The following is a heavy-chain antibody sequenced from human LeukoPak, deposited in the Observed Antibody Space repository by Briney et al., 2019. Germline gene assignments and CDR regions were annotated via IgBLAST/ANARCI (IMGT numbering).Heavy chain of an antibody. V-gene: IGHV4-4*02. CDR2: IYHSGST. Sequence: SETLSLTCAVSGFSISSSNWWSWVRQPPGKGLEWIGEIYHSGSTNYNPSLKSRVTISVDKSKNQFSLKLSSVTAADTAVYYCARGHYDILTGYHYGMDVWGKGTTVTVSS. J-gene: IGHJ6*04. D-gene: IGHD3-9*01. CDR1: GFSISSSNW. CDR3: ARGHYDILTGYHYGMDV.